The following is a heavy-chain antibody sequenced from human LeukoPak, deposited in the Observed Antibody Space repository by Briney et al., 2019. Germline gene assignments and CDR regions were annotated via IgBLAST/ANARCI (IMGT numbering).Heavy chain of an antibody. CDR3: ASPGYSSGWYFDAFDI. D-gene: IGHD6-19*01. Sequence: GGSLRLSCAASGFTFSSYAMHWFRQAPGKGLEWVAVISYDGSNKYYADSVKGRFTISRDNSKNTLYLQMNSLRAEDTAVYYCASPGYSSGWYFDAFDIWGQGTMVTVSS. CDR1: GFTFSSYA. CDR2: ISYDGSNK. V-gene: IGHV3-30-3*01. J-gene: IGHJ3*02.